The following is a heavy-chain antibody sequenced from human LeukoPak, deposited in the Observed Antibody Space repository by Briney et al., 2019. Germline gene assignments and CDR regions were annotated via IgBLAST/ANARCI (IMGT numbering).Heavy chain of an antibody. V-gene: IGHV1-3*01. D-gene: IGHD6-19*01. Sequence: ASVKVSCKASGYTFTEFAINWVRQAPGQRLEWMGWINPGNGDTKYSQKFQGRVSITRDTSANTAYMDLSSLRSEDTAVYYCAARPGIEVVGFDFWGQGTLVTVSS. CDR2: INPGNGDT. CDR1: GYTFTEFA. CDR3: AARPGIEVVGFDF. J-gene: IGHJ4*02.